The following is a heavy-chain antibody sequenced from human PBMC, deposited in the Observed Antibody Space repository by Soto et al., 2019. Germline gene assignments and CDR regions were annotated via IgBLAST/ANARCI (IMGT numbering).Heavy chain of an antibody. J-gene: IGHJ4*02. V-gene: IGHV4-4*02. Sequence: QVHLQESGPGLVKPSGTFSSTSLVFVASFSGVSWGVWFGRPPGKGLEWIGEIFHDGSTNYNPSLKSRVTMSVDKSKNYFSLELTSVTAADTALYYCARDEYNDSSDWGQGTLVTVSS. CDR3: ARDEYNDSSD. CDR1: VASFSGVSW. CDR2: IFHDGST. D-gene: IGHD1-1*01.